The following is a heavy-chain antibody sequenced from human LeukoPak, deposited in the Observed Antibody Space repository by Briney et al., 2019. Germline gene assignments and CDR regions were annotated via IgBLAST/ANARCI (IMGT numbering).Heavy chain of an antibody. J-gene: IGHJ4*02. V-gene: IGHV4-59*01. CDR3: ARERIRYFDY. D-gene: IGHD3-10*01. CDR2: IYYSGST. Sequence: SETLSFTCAVYGGSFSGYYWSWIRQPPGKGLEWIGYIYYSGSTNYNPSLKSRVTISVDTSKNQFSLKLSSVTAADTAVYYCARERIRYFDYWGQGTLVTVSS. CDR1: GGSFSGYY.